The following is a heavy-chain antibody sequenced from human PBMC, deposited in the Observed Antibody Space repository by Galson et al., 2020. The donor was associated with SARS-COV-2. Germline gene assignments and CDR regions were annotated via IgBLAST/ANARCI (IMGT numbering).Heavy chain of an antibody. V-gene: IGHV4-61*02. CDR3: ARDSQFQFLYYYGVDV. Sequence: ETSETLSLTCSVSGGSISSGSYYWSWIRQPAGKGLEWIGRIYTSGTTNYNPSLKSRVTISVDTSKNQFSLRLSSVTAADTAVYYCARDSQFQFLYYYGVDVWGQGTTVTVSS. D-gene: IGHD2-21*01. CDR1: GGSISSGSYY. J-gene: IGHJ6*02. CDR2: IYTSGTT.